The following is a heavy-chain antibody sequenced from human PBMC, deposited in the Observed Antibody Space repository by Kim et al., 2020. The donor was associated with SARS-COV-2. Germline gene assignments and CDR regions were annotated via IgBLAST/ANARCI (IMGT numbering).Heavy chain of an antibody. V-gene: IGHV3-7*01. J-gene: IGHJ4*01. CDR2: ISKNGSEI. CDR1: GFTFSSYW. CDR3: ARVPVCRVGWTRQYYNF. D-gene: IGHD1-26*01. Sequence: GGSLRLSCAASGFTFSSYWMSWVRQAPGKGLEWVSYISKNGSEIYYADSVKGRFTISRDNAKNSLYLQMNSLRAEDTAVYYCARVPVCRVGWTRQYYNF.